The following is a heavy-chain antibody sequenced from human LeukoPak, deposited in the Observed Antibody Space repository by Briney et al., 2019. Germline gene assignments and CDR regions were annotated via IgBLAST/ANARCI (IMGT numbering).Heavy chain of an antibody. J-gene: IGHJ5*02. CDR1: GGSISSSSYY. V-gene: IGHV4-39*07. CDR2: IYYSGST. Sequence: SETLSLTCTVSGGSISSSSYYWGWIRQPPGKGLEWIGSIYYSGSTYYNPSLKSRVTISLDTSKNQFSLKLTSGTAADTAVYDCASVRGYSSGWYASGCDPSGQGTKVPV. D-gene: IGHD6-19*01. CDR3: ASVRGYSSGWYASGCDP.